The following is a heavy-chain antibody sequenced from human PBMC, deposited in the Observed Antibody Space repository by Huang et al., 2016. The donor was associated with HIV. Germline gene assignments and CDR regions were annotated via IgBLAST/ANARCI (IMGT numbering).Heavy chain of an antibody. V-gene: IGHV5-51*01. J-gene: IGHJ4*02. CDR1: ENNFNTYW. CDR3: ARWMSSGSYYYFDF. CDR2: IHPCDSDP. Sequence: ELQLVQSGAEVKKPGESLKISCKGSENNFNTYWIGWVRQMPGKGLEWMGIIHPCDSDPRYSPSFRGQVTFSADKSINTAYRQWTYLKASDTAMYYCARWMSSGSYYYFDFWGQGTLVTVSS. D-gene: IGHD1-26*01.